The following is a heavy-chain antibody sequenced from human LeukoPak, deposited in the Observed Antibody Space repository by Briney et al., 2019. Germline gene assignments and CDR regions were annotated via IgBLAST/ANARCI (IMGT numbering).Heavy chain of an antibody. CDR3: ARGPSSPLTN. CDR1: GFTFSSYE. V-gene: IGHV3-48*03. J-gene: IGHJ4*02. D-gene: IGHD6-6*01. Sequence: GGPLRLSCAASGFTFSSYEMNWVRQAPGKGLEWVSYISSSGSSIYYADSVKGRFTISRDNAKNSLYLQMNSLRAEDTAIYYCARGPSSPLTNWGQGTLVTVSS. CDR2: ISSSGSSI.